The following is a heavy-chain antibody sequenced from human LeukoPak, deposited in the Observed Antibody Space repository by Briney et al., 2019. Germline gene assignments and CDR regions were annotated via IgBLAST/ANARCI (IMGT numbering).Heavy chain of an antibody. V-gene: IGHV4-39*01. Sequence: SETLSLTCTVSGGSISSSSYYWGWIRQPPGKGLEWIGSIYYSGSTYYNPSLKSRVTISVDTSKNQFSLKLSSVTAADTAVYYCARTRGDYSSSLCDYWGQGTLVTVSS. CDR2: IYYSGST. J-gene: IGHJ4*02. D-gene: IGHD6-13*01. CDR1: GGSISSSSYY. CDR3: ARTRGDYSSSLCDY.